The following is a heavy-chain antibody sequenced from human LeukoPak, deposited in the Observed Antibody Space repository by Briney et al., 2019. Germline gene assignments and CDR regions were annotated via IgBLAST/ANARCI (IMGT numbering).Heavy chain of an antibody. CDR1: GDSVSSNSAT. CDR2: TYYRSRWYN. Sequence: SQTLSLTCAISGDSVSSNSATWNWIRQSPSRGLEWLVRTYYRSRWYNGSAVSMKGRITLNPDTSQNQFSLQLNSVTPEDTAVYYCARVYDSTNKRDAFDIWGQGTMVTVSS. CDR3: ARVYDSTNKRDAFDI. D-gene: IGHD3-22*01. V-gene: IGHV6-1*01. J-gene: IGHJ3*02.